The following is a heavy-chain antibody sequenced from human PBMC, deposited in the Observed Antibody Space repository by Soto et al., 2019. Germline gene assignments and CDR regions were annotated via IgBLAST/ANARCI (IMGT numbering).Heavy chain of an antibody. Sequence: ASVKVSCKASGYTFTNHGISWVRQAPGQGLEWMGWGSGYNDKTKSAQKFQGRVTMTTDTSTSTAYMELRSLRSDDTAVYYCARDFYPVAYFFDYWGQGTLVTVSS. CDR3: ARDFYPVAYFFDY. CDR1: GYTFTNHG. J-gene: IGHJ4*02. CDR2: GSGYNDKT. V-gene: IGHV1-18*04. D-gene: IGHD2-21*01.